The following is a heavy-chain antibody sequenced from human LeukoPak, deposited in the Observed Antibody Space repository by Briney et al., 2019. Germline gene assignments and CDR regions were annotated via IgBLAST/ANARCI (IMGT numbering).Heavy chain of an antibody. CDR3: ATRGVFDSSGYFY. V-gene: IGHV1-24*01. Sequence: ASVKVSCKVSGYTLTELSMHWVRQAPGKGLEWMGGFDPEDGETIYAQKFQGRVTMTGDTSTDTAYMELSSLRSEDTAVYYCATRGVFDSSGYFYWGQGTLVTVSS. D-gene: IGHD3-22*01. CDR1: GYTLTELS. J-gene: IGHJ4*02. CDR2: FDPEDGET.